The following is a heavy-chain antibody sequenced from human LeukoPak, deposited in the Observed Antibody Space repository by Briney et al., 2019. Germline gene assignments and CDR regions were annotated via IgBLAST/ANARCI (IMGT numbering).Heavy chain of an antibody. V-gene: IGHV4-59*01. Sequence: SETLSLTCTVSGGSLSSYYWTWIRQPPGKGLEWIGYIYHSGSTNYNPSLKSRVTISVDTSKNQFSLKLNSVTAADTAVYYCARSVDRSGVILGGYWGQGTLVTVSS. CDR2: IYHSGST. CDR3: ARSVDRSGVILGGY. D-gene: IGHD3-22*01. CDR1: GGSLSSYY. J-gene: IGHJ4*02.